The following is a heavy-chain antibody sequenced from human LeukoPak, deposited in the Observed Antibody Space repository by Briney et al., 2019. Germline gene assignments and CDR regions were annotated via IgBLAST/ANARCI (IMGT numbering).Heavy chain of an antibody. D-gene: IGHD5-12*01. V-gene: IGHV3-9*01. Sequence: QAGGSLRLSCAASGFNFDDYAIHWVRQAPGKGLEWVSGISWNSGSIAYADSVKGRFTISRDNAENSLYLQMNSLRVEDTAFYYCAKDFVATNTYYFDYWGQGTLVIVSS. CDR2: ISWNSGSI. CDR1: GFNFDDYA. J-gene: IGHJ4*02. CDR3: AKDFVATNTYYFDY.